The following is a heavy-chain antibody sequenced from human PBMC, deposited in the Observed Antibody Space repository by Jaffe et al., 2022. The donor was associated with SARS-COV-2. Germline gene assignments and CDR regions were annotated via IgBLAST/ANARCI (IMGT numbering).Heavy chain of an antibody. CDR2: IKSKTDGGTT. Sequence: EVQLVESGGGLVKPGGSLRLSCAASGFTFNNAWMSWVRQAPGKGLEWVGRIKSKTDGGTTDYAAPVKGRFTISRDDSKNTLYLQMNSLKTEDTAVYYCTTSPAMALYYYYYMDVWGKGTTVTVSS. CDR1: GFTFNNAW. CDR3: TTSPAMALYYYYYMDV. J-gene: IGHJ6*03. V-gene: IGHV3-15*01. D-gene: IGHD5-18*01.